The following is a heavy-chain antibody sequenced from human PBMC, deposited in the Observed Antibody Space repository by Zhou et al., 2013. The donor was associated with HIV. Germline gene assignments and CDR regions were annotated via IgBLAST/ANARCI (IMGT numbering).Heavy chain of an antibody. D-gene: IGHD2-2*01. J-gene: IGHJ5*02. V-gene: IGHV1-69*18. Sequence: QVQLVQSGAEVKKPGSSVKVSCKASGGSFSSYAFSWVRQAPGQGLEWIGRIIPIFGEANYALKFQDRVTFTADEITSTAYMELSSLTSEDAAIYYCARDRRVVPAVDSNWFTPGAREPLSPSPQ. CDR1: GGSFSSYA. CDR2: IIPIFGEA. CDR3: ARDRRVVPAVDSNWFTP.